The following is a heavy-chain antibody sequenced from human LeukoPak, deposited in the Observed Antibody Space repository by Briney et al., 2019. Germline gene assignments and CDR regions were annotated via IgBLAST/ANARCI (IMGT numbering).Heavy chain of an antibody. J-gene: IGHJ4*02. D-gene: IGHD3-22*01. V-gene: IGHV3-23*01. CDR2: ISGSGGST. Sequence: GGSLRLSCAASGFTFSSYAMSWVRQAPGKGLEWVSAISGSGGSTYYADSVKGRFTISRDNAKNSLYLQMNSLRAEDTALYYCATGPPYYYDSSGYYDPPFDYWGQGTLVTVSS. CDR1: GFTFSSYA. CDR3: ATGPPYYYDSSGYYDPPFDY.